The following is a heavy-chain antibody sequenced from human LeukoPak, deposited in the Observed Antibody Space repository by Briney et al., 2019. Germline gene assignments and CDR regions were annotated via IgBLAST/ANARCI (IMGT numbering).Heavy chain of an antibody. CDR3: ARAMYYYDSSGTYYYYGMDV. CDR1: GFTFSSYS. Sequence: GGSLRLSCAASGFTFSSYSMNWVRQAPGKGLEWVSYISSSSSTIYYADSVKGRFTISRDNAKNSLYLQMNSLRAEDTAVYYCARAMYYYDSSGTYYYYGMDVWGQGTTVTVSS. D-gene: IGHD3-22*01. V-gene: IGHV3-48*04. CDR2: ISSSSSTI. J-gene: IGHJ6*02.